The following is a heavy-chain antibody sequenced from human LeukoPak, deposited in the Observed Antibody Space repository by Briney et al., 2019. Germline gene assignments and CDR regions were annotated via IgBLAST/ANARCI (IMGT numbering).Heavy chain of an antibody. Sequence: GGSLRLSCAASGFTFSTYAMNWVRQAPGKGLEWVSLISGSGGTTNYADSVKGRFTISRDNSKNTLYLQMNSLRDEDTAAYYCAKSYYYDSSDYWGQRTLVTVSS. V-gene: IGHV3-23*01. D-gene: IGHD3-22*01. CDR2: ISGSGGTT. J-gene: IGHJ4*02. CDR1: GFTFSTYA. CDR3: AKSYYYDSSDY.